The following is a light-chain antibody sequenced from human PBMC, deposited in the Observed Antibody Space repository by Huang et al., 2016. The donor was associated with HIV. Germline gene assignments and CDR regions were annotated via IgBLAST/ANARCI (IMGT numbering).Light chain of an antibody. CDR2: AAS. J-gene: IGKJ3*01. V-gene: IGKV1-39*01. CDR1: QSISSY. Sequence: DIQMTQSPSSLSASVGDRVTITCRASQSISSYLNWYQQKPGKAPNLLIYAASTLQGGVPSRFSGTGSGTDFTLTISNLQSEDFATYYCQQTYSSLLTFGPGTKVDIK. CDR3: QQTYSSLLT.